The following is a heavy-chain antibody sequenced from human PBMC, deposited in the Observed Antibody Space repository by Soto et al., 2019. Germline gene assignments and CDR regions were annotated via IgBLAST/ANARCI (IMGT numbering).Heavy chain of an antibody. Sequence: PGGSLRLSCAASGFTVSRNYMSWVRQAPGKGLEWVSVIYSGGSTYYADSVKGRFTISRDNSKNTLYLQMNSLRAEDTAVYYCARDGVVSYGAGYYYYYGMDVWGQGTTVTVSS. V-gene: IGHV3-66*01. D-gene: IGHD2-15*01. CDR2: IYSGGST. CDR1: GFTVSRNY. J-gene: IGHJ6*02. CDR3: ARDGVVSYGAGYYYYYGMDV.